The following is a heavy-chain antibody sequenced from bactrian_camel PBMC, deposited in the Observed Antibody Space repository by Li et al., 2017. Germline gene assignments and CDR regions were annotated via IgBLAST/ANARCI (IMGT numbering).Heavy chain of an antibody. CDR2: IDGDSTT. V-gene: IGHV3S53*01. Sequence: HVQLVESGGGSAQAGGSLRLSCVVPRVIYNYYCLGWFRQAPGKEREGVALIDGDSTTNYAPSAKGRFTISKEDAQTTVYLQMDSLKPEDTAMYYCAADQGASGVYRPRLTLHIGASGPRSPSP. D-gene: IGHD2*01. J-gene: IGHJ4*01. CDR1: RVIYNYYC. CDR3: AADQGASGVYRPRLTLH.